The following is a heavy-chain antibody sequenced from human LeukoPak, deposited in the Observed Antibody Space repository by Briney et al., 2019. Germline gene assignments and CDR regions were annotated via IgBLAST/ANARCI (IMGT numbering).Heavy chain of an antibody. Sequence: SETLSLTCTVSGYSISSDYYWGWIRQPPEKGLEWIGYIHSIGGTNYNPSLKSRVTISVDTSKNQFSLKLSSVTAADMAVYYCARGTGPLVYYYYYMDVWGKGTTVTVSS. CDR2: IHSIGGT. V-gene: IGHV4-61*01. CDR3: ARGTGPLVYYYYYMDV. CDR1: GYSISSDYY. D-gene: IGHD4-17*01. J-gene: IGHJ6*03.